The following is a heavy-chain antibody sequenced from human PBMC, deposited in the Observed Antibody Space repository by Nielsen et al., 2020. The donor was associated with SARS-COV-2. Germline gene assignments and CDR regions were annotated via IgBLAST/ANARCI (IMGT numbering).Heavy chain of an antibody. CDR2: ISGGSATI. J-gene: IGHJ6*02. CDR3: ARSPFHRGSWYGMDV. CDR1: GFSFNTYS. V-gene: IGHV3-48*01. Sequence: GGSLRLSCVASGFSFNTYSMNWVRQAPGKGLEWVSYISGGSATIYYADSVKGRFTISRDNVKNSLYLQLSSLSAEDTAVYYCARSPFHRGSWYGMDVWGQGTTVTVSS. D-gene: IGHD3-3*02.